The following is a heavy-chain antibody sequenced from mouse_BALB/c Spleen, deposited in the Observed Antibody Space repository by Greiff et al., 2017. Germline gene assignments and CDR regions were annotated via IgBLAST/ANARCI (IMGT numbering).Heavy chain of an antibody. CDR1: GFTFSSYG. V-gene: IGHV5-6-3*01. Sequence: EVQVVESGGGLVQPGGSLKLSCAASGFTFSSYGMSWVRQTPDKRLELVATINSNGGSTYYPDSVKGRFTISRDNAKNTLYLQMSSLKSEDTAMYYCARRYYDYDGYAMDYWGQGTSVTVSS. J-gene: IGHJ4*01. CDR2: INSNGGST. CDR3: ARRYYDYDGYAMDY. D-gene: IGHD2-4*01.